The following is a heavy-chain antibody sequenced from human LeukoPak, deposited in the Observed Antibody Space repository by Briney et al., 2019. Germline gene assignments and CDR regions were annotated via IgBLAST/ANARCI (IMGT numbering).Heavy chain of an antibody. V-gene: IGHV5-51*01. CDR1: GYSFTSYW. J-gene: IGHJ5*02. CDR2: IYPGDSDT. Sequence: GWSLKISCKGSGYSFTSYWIGWVRQMPGKGVEWMGIIYPGDSDTRYSPSFQGQVTISADKSISTAYLQWSSLKASDTAMYYCARVPGYSSSWSDVWFDPWGQGTLVTVSS. CDR3: ARVPGYSSSWSDVWFDP. D-gene: IGHD6-13*01.